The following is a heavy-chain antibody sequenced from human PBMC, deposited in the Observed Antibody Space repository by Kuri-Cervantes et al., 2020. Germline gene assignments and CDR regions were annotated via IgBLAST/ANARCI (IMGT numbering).Heavy chain of an antibody. CDR1: GYTFTSYG. Sequence: ASVKVSCKASGYTFTSYGISWVRQAPGQGLEWMGWISAYNGNTNYAQKLQGRVTMATDTSTSTAYMELRSLRSEDTAVYYCARENGFYGDYVNAFDIWGQGTMVTVSS. CDR2: ISAYNGNT. J-gene: IGHJ3*02. D-gene: IGHD4-17*01. V-gene: IGHV1-18*01. CDR3: ARENGFYGDYVNAFDI.